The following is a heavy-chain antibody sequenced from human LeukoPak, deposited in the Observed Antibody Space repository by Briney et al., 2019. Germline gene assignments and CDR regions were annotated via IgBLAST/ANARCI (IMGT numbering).Heavy chain of an antibody. D-gene: IGHD2-15*01. J-gene: IGHJ5*02. CDR2: IWPDGSTK. CDR1: GFPFSSYG. CDR3: AKSSGCSLDP. Sequence: GGSLRLSCTASGFPFSSYGMHWVRQAPGKGLVWVTVIWPDGSTKYYADSVKGRFTISRDNSKNTLYLQMNSLRAEDTAVYYCAKSSGCSLDPWGQGTLVTVSS. V-gene: IGHV3-30*02.